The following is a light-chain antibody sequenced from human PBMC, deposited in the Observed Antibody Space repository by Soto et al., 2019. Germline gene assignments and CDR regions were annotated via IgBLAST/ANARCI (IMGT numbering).Light chain of an antibody. CDR2: DAS. CDR3: QQRSNWPPVIT. V-gene: IGKV3-11*01. Sequence: DILLTQSPATLSLSPGERATLSCRASQSFSGYLAWYQQKPGQAPRLLIYDASKRATGIPARFSGRGSGTDFTLTISSIETEDFAVYYCQQRSNWPPVITFGQGTRLEIK. J-gene: IGKJ5*01. CDR1: QSFSGY.